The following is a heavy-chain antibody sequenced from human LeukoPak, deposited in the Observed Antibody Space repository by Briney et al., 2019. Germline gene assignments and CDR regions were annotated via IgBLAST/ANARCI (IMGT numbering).Heavy chain of an antibody. V-gene: IGHV1-2*02. J-gene: IGHJ4*02. Sequence: EASVKVSCKASGYTFTGYYMHWVRQAPGQGLEWMGWINPNSGGTNYAQKFQGRVTMTEDTSTDTAYMELSSLRSEDTAVYYCATFGELLRSFDFDYWGQGTLVTVSS. CDR1: GYTFTGYY. D-gene: IGHD1-26*01. CDR3: ATFGELLRSFDFDY. CDR2: INPNSGGT.